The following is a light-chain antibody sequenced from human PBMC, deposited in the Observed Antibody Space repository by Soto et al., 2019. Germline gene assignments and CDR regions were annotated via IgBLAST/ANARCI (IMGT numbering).Light chain of an antibody. V-gene: IGKV1-12*01. Sequence: DIQMTQSPPFVSASVGDTVTITCRANQGISTWLAWYQQKPGRAPKLLIYTASTLQSGVPSRFSGSGSGTDFTLIISNLQPEDFATYFCQQGNNFPWTFGQGTKVEV. J-gene: IGKJ1*01. CDR2: TAS. CDR1: QGISTW. CDR3: QQGNNFPWT.